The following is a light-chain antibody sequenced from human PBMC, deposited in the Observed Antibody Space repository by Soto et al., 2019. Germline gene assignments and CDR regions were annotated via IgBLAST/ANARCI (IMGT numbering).Light chain of an antibody. J-gene: IGLJ2*01. CDR1: SSDVGGSGL. CDR3: SSYAGSSTFVV. CDR2: EGF. Sequence: QSALTQPASVSGSPGQSITISCTGTSSDVGGSGLVSWYQFHPGKAPKLLIFEGFKRPSGVSNRFSGSKSGNTASLTISGLQAEDEADYYCSSYAGSSTFVVFGGGTKLTVL. V-gene: IGLV2-23*03.